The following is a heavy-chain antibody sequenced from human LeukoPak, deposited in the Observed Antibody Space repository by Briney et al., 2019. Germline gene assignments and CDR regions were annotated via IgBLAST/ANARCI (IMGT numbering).Heavy chain of an antibody. V-gene: IGHV3-33*06. CDR2: IWYDGSNK. CDR3: AKVPLKWELLSNFDY. J-gene: IGHJ4*02. CDR1: GFTFSSYG. D-gene: IGHD1-26*01. Sequence: PGGSLRLSCAASGFTFSSYGMHWVRQAPGKGLEWVAVIWYDGSNKYYADSVKGRFTISRDNSKHTLYLQMNRLRAEDTAVYYCAKVPLKWELLSNFDYWGQGTLVTVSS.